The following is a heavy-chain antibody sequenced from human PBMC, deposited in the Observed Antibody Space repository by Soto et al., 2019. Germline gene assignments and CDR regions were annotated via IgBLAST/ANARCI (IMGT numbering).Heavy chain of an antibody. J-gene: IGHJ6*03. Sequence: GGSLRLSCAASGFTFSSYSMNWVRQAPGKGLEWVSYISSSSSTIYYADSVKGRFTISRDNAKNSLYLQMNSLRAEDTAVYYCARGCSSTSCYRYYYMDVWGKGTTVTVSS. CDR1: GFTFSSYS. V-gene: IGHV3-48*01. CDR3: ARGCSSTSCYRYYYMDV. CDR2: ISSSSSTI. D-gene: IGHD2-2*01.